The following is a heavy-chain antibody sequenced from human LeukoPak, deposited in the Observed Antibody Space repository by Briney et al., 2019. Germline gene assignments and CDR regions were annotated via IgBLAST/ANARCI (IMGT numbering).Heavy chain of an antibody. V-gene: IGHV4-39*07. D-gene: IGHD4-23*01. J-gene: IGHJ4*02. CDR2: IYYSGST. CDR3: AREDSGKFDY. Sequence: SETLSLTCTVSGGSISSSSYYWGWIRQPPGKGLEWIGSIYYSGSTYYNPSLKSRVTISVDTSKNQFSLKLSSVTAADTAVYYCAREDSGKFDYWGQGTLVTVSS. CDR1: GGSISSSSYY.